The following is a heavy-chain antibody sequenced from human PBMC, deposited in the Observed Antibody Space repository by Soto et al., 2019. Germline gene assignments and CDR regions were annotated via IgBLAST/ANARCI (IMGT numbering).Heavy chain of an antibody. J-gene: IGHJ4*02. D-gene: IGHD2-15*01. V-gene: IGHV4-59*12. CDR1: SGSISSYY. Sequence: SETLSLTCTVSSGSISSYYWSWIRQSPGKGLEWIGYVDYSGSTNYNPSLKSRVTISVDTSKNQFSLKLSSVTAADTAVYYCARAAPRYCSGGSCYSGRDYWDQGTLVTVSS. CDR3: ARAAPRYCSGGSCYSGRDY. CDR2: VDYSGST.